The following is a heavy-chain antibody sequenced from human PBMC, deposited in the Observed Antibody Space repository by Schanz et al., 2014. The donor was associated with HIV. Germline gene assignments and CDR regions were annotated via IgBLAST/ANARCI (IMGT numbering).Heavy chain of an antibody. Sequence: QVQLVQSGAEVKKPGASVKVSCKASGYTFTTNDINWVRQATGQGLEWMGWMNPNSGNTGYAQKFQGRVTMTRDTSISTAYMELSRLRSDDTAVYYCARGPKWEGLMDVWGQGTTVTVSS. J-gene: IGHJ6*02. V-gene: IGHV1-8*01. D-gene: IGHD1-26*01. CDR1: GYTFTTND. CDR2: MNPNSGNT. CDR3: ARGPKWEGLMDV.